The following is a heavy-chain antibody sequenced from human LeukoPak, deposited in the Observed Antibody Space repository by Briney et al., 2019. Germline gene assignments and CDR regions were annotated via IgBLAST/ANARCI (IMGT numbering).Heavy chain of an antibody. J-gene: IGHJ3*02. D-gene: IGHD3-10*01. Sequence: PGGSLRLSCAASGFTFSNYSMNWVRQAPGKGLEWVSSISSSSSYIYYADSVKGRFTISRDNAKNSLYLQMNSLRAEDTAVYYCARDLSATPGAFDIWGQGTMVTVSS. CDR3: ARDLSATPGAFDI. CDR1: GFTFSNYS. V-gene: IGHV3-21*01. CDR2: ISSSSSYI.